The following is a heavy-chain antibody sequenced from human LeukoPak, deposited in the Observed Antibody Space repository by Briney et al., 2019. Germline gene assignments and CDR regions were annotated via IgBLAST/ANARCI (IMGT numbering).Heavy chain of an antibody. V-gene: IGHV1-2*02. CDR1: GYTFTDYY. CDR2: INPNDGDT. Sequence: ASVKVSCKASGYTFTDYYMHWVRQAPGQGFEWMGWINPNDGDTNYAQKFQGRVTMTRDTFISTAHMEVSRLRSDDTAVYYCARANFLYCSSTTCLFDYWGQGTLVTVSS. CDR3: ARANFLYCSSTTCLFDY. J-gene: IGHJ4*02. D-gene: IGHD2-2*01.